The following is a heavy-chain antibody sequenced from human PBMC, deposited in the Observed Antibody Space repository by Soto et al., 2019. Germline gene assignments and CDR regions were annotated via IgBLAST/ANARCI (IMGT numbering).Heavy chain of an antibody. CDR1: GYTFSNHD. V-gene: IGHV1-8*01. CDR3: AIQTTSFSYFNH. J-gene: IGHJ4*02. D-gene: IGHD1-7*01. Sequence: QVQLVQSGAEAKKPGASVKVSCKASGYTFSNHDINWVRQASGQGLEWMGWVNPQIGKTEYVQKFQGRVTMTRATSINTAHLEVSSLTSEDTAVYYCAIQTTSFSYFNHWGQGTLVTVSS. CDR2: VNPQIGKT.